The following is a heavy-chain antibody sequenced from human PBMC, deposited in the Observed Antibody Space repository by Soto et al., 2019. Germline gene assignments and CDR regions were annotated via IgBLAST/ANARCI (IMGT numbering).Heavy chain of an antibody. V-gene: IGHV4-61*01. CDR1: GGFVSSASYF. CDR3: ANMRFGEVPYWFDP. J-gene: IGHJ5*02. CDR2: VYYTGTN. Sequence: QVQLQESGPGLVKPSETLSLTCSVSGGFVSSASYFWSWFRQPPGKEKEIIGYVYYTGTNKCSPSLKSRVSIALDTSKNQFSLDLSAVTTAGTAIYYCANMRFGEVPYWFDPWGQGILVTVSS. D-gene: IGHD3-16*01.